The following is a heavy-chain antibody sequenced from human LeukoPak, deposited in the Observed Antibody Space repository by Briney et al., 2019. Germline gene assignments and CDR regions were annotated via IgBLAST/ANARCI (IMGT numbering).Heavy chain of an antibody. D-gene: IGHD2-21*02. Sequence: PGGSLRLSCAASGFTVSSNYMSWVRQAPGKGLEWVSVIYSGGSTYYADSVKGRFTISRDNSKNTLYLQMNSLRAEDTAVYYCARDQVPYCGGDCYPRTIYYYYYGMDVWGQGTTVTVSS. CDR2: IYSGGST. V-gene: IGHV3-66*01. CDR1: GFTVSSNY. CDR3: ARDQVPYCGGDCYPRTIYYYYYGMDV. J-gene: IGHJ6*02.